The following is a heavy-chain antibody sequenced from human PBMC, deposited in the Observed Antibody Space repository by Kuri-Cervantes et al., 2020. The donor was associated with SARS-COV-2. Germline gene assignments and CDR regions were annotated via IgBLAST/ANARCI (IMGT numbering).Heavy chain of an antibody. CDR1: GGSISSSSYY. J-gene: IGHJ2*01. V-gene: IGHV4-39*01. CDR2: IYYSGST. CDR3: ARGLVWYFDL. Sequence: GSLRLSCTVSGGSISSSSYYWGWIRQPPGKGLEWIGSIYYSGSTYYNPSLKSRVTISVDTSKNQFSLKLSSVTAADTAVYYCARGLVWYFDLWGRGTLVTVSS.